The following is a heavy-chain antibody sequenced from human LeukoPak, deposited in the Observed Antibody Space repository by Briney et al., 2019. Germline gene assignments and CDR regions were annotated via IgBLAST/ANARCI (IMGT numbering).Heavy chain of an antibody. CDR2: IYYSGST. V-gene: IGHV4-39*07. CDR3: ARRVHSSSWSSYFDY. D-gene: IGHD6-13*01. Sequence: PSETLSLTCTVSGGSLSSSSYYWGWIRQPPGKGLEWIGSIYYSGSTYYNPSLKSRVTITVDTSKNQFSLKLSSVTAADTAVYYCARRVHSSSWSSYFDYWGQETLVTVSS. J-gene: IGHJ4*02. CDR1: GGSLSSSSYY.